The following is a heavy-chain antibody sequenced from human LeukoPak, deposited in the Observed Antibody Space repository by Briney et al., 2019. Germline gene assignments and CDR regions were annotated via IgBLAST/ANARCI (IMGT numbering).Heavy chain of an antibody. J-gene: IGHJ4*02. CDR1: GYTFTGYY. CDR2: INPNSGGT. V-gene: IGHV1-2*02. CDR3: ARASLGRSSTSCSGY. Sequence: ASVKVSYKASGYTFTGYYMHWVRQAPGQGLEWMGWINPNSGGTNYAQKFQGRVTMTRDTSISTAYMELSRLRSDDTAVYYCARASLGRSSTSCSGYWGQGTLVTVSS. D-gene: IGHD2-2*01.